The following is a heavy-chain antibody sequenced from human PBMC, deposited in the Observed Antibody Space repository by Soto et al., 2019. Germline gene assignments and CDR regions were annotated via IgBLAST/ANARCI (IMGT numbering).Heavy chain of an antibody. V-gene: IGHV1-69*12. Sequence: QVQLVQSGAEVKKPGSSVKVSCKASGGTFSSYAISWVRQAPGQGLEWMGGIIPIFGTANYAQKFQGRVTITADESTSXXYXEXNSLRSEDTAVYYCARAVYRYSGYDSGNYYYYGMDVWGQGTTVTVSS. CDR2: IIPIFGTA. CDR1: GGTFSSYA. D-gene: IGHD5-12*01. J-gene: IGHJ6*02. CDR3: ARAVYRYSGYDSGNYYYYGMDV.